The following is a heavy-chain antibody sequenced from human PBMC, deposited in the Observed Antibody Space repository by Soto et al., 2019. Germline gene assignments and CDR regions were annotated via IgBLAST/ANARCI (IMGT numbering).Heavy chain of an antibody. CDR1: GYIFTTYA. J-gene: IGHJ5*02. D-gene: IGHD3-16*01. CDR2: ISGYNGNA. Sequence: QVQLVQSGAEVKKPGASVKVSCKASGYIFTTYAISWVRQAPGQGLEWMGWISGYNGNANYAQKFQGRVIMTTDTFTSTAYLELRNLRPDDTAVYYCGRDGLRTNYFDPWGQGALVIVSS. V-gene: IGHV1-18*04. CDR3: GRDGLRTNYFDP.